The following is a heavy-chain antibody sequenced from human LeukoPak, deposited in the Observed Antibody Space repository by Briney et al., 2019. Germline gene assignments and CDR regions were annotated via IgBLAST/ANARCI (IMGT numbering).Heavy chain of an antibody. Sequence: SETLSLTCTVSGGSISSYYWSWIRQPPGKGLEWIGYIYYSGSTNYNPSLKSRVTISVDTSKNQFSLKLSSVTAADTAVYYCARLYSGYAYDGYYFDSWGQGTLVTVSS. CDR2: IYYSGST. J-gene: IGHJ4*02. D-gene: IGHD5-12*01. CDR3: ARLYSGYAYDGYYFDS. V-gene: IGHV4-59*01. CDR1: GGSISSYY.